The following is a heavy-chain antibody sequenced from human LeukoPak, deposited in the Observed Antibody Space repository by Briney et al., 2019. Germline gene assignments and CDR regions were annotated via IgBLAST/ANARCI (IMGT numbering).Heavy chain of an antibody. D-gene: IGHD6-19*01. V-gene: IGHV3-20*04. J-gene: IGHJ5*02. CDR3: ARGDSSGWYPNWFDP. CDR1: GFTFDDYG. CDR2: INWNGGST. Sequence: GGSLRLSCAASGFTFDDYGMSWVRQAPGKGLEWVSGINWNGGSTGYADSVKGRFTISRDNAKNSLYLQVNSLRAEDTALYYCARGDSSGWYPNWFDPWGQGTLVTVSS.